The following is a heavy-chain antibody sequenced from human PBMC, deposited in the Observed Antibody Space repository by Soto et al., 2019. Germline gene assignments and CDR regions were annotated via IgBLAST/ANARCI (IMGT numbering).Heavy chain of an antibody. Sequence: GGSLRLSCAASGFTFSSYAMHWVRQAPGKGLEWVAVISYDGSNKYYADSVKGRFTISRDNSKNTLYLQMNSLRAEDTAVYYCARDRVYSYADYWGQGTLVTVSS. V-gene: IGHV3-30-3*01. CDR2: ISYDGSNK. CDR3: ARDRVYSYADY. D-gene: IGHD5-18*01. CDR1: GFTFSSYA. J-gene: IGHJ4*02.